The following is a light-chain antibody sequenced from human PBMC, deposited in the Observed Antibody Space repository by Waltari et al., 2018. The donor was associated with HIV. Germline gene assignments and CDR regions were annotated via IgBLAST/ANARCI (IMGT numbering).Light chain of an antibody. Sequence: QPVLTQPPSVSVAPGQRVTISCPGTSSNTRAGNHLHWYQRLPGTAPKLLIYGNTNRPSVVPDRFSGSKSGTSASLAITGLQAEDEADYYCQSYDSSLSVLFGGGTKLTVL. CDR1: SSNTRAGNH. V-gene: IGLV1-40*01. CDR2: GNT. J-gene: IGLJ2*01. CDR3: QSYDSSLSVL.